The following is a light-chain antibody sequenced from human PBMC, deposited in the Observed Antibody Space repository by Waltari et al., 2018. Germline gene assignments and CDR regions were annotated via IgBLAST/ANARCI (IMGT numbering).Light chain of an antibody. J-gene: IGKJ2*01. CDR3: MQGTHWPYI. CDR1: QSLVFSDGDTY. V-gene: IGKV2-30*01. Sequence: DAILTQSPLSLPVSLGQPASISCRSSQSLVFSDGDTYLNWFHQMPGQSPRRLLYKVSNRDSGVPDRFSGSESGSVFTLEISGVEAEDVGLYFCMQGTHWPYIFGQGTKLEI. CDR2: KVS.